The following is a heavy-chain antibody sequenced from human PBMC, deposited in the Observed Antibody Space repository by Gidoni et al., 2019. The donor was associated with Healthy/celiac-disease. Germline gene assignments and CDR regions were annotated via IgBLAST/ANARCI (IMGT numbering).Heavy chain of an antibody. CDR2: IYSGGST. Sequence: EVQLVESGGGLIQPGGSLRLSCAASGFTVSSNYMSWVRQAPGKGLEWVSVIYSGGSTYYADSVKGRFTISRDNSKNTLYLQMNSLRAEDTAVYYCARDTAGANYYYGMDVWGQGTTVTVSS. CDR1: GFTVSSNY. V-gene: IGHV3-53*01. D-gene: IGHD2-8*02. J-gene: IGHJ6*02. CDR3: ARDTAGANYYYGMDV.